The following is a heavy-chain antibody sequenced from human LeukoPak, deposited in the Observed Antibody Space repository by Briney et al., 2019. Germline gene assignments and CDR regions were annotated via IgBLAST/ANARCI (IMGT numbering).Heavy chain of an antibody. D-gene: IGHD6-13*01. CDR1: GDSFSSNSVT. Sequence: SQTLSLTCAISGDSFSSNSVTWNWIRQSPSRGLEWLGRTYYRSTWYNDYAVSVRGRITVNPDTSKNQFSLKLSSVTAADTAVYYCARGSKAAPGTFDYWGQGTLVTVSS. CDR2: TYYRSTWYN. V-gene: IGHV6-1*01. CDR3: ARGSKAAPGTFDY. J-gene: IGHJ4*02.